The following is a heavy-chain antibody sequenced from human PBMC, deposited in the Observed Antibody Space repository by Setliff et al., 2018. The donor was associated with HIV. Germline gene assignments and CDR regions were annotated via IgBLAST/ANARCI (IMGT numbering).Heavy chain of an antibody. V-gene: IGHV3-53*01. CDR2: IYSDGSA. D-gene: IGHD6-13*01. CDR3: ARVIVVTGTDYFDY. Sequence: SCAASGLTVSSNYMSWVRQAPGKGLEWVSIIYSDGSAYYADSVQGRFSISRDNSKNTLYLQMNSLRAEDTAVYYCARVIVVTGTDYFDYWGQGTLVTVSS. J-gene: IGHJ4*02. CDR1: GLTVSSNY.